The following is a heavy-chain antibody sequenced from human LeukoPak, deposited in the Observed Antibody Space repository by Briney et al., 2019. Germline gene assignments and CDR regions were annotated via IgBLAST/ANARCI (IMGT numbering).Heavy chain of an antibody. D-gene: IGHD2-15*01. J-gene: IGHJ4*02. CDR1: GFTFSTYG. Sequence: GGSLRLSCAASGFTFSTYGMQWVRQAPGKGLEWVTFIGSDGNEKYYADSVKGRFTVSRDNSRSTVYLQMNSLRVEDTAVYYCAQERGRGGFFDYWGQGTLVTVSS. V-gene: IGHV3-30*02. CDR2: IGSDGNEK. CDR3: AQERGRGGFFDY.